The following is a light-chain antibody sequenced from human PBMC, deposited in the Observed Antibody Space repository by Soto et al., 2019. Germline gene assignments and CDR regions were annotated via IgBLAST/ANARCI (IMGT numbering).Light chain of an antibody. CDR2: DAS. V-gene: IGKV1-5*01. CDR1: QYMSVW. CDR3: QQYGRSYPT. J-gene: IGKJ2*01. Sequence: DIPMTQSPSTLSASVGDGVTITCRASQYMSVWLAWYQQRPGKAPKFMIYDASSLETGVPSRFSGSGSGTEFSLTIRGLQRDDFATYYGQQYGRSYPTVGQGTKLETK.